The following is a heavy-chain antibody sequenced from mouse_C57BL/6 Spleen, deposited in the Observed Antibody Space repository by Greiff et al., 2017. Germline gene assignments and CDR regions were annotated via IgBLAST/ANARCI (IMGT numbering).Heavy chain of an antibody. CDR3: ARHAPSYYGSSPFDY. V-gene: IGHV1-62-2*01. Sequence: QVQLQQSGAELVKPGASVKLSCTDSGYTFTEYTIQWVKQRSGKGLVWIGWFYPGSGSIMYNEKFQDNATLTADKAASTVFMELSRMTSEDSAVYFCARHAPSYYGSSPFDYWGQGTTLTVSS. CDR2: FYPGSGSI. J-gene: IGHJ2*01. CDR1: GYTFTEYT. D-gene: IGHD1-1*01.